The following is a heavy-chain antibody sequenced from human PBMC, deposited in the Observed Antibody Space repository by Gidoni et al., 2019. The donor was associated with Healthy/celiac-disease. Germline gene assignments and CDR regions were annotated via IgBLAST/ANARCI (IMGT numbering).Heavy chain of an antibody. D-gene: IGHD3-10*01. CDR2: IWYDGSNK. V-gene: IGHV3-33*01. CDR1: GFTFSSFG. J-gene: IGHJ4*02. CDR3: ARDTYYYGSGSYLSPDY. Sequence: QVQLVESGGGVVRPGRSLRLSCAASGFTFSSFGMHWVRQAPGRGLEWVAVIWYDGSNKYYADSVKGRFTISRDNSKNTLYLKMNSLRAEDTAVYYCARDTYYYGSGSYLSPDYWGQGTLVTVSS.